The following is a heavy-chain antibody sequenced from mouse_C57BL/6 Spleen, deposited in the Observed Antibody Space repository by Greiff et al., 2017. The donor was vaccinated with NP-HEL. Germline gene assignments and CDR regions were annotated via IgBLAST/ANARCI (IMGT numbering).Heavy chain of an antibody. Sequence: EVQLQQSGPELVKPGASVKISCKASGYTFTDYYMNWVKQSHGKSLEWIGDINPNNVGTSYNQKFKGKATLTVDKSSSTAYMELRSLTSEDSAVYYCARYYYGSRWYFDVWGTGTTVTVSS. CDR2: INPNNVGT. D-gene: IGHD1-1*01. CDR1: GYTFTDYY. CDR3: ARYYYGSRWYFDV. V-gene: IGHV1-26*01. J-gene: IGHJ1*03.